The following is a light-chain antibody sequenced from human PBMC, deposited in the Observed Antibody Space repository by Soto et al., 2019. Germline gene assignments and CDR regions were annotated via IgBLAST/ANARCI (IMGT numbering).Light chain of an antibody. CDR2: GAT. Sequence: DIQMTQSPSYVYASVGDTVTFTCRASEDVSWWLGWYQQKPGRAPSLLIFGATSLQDGVPSRFSATESGTHFTLTINGVQPDDFATYFCQQANVFPRSFGQGTKLDFK. J-gene: IGKJ2*01. CDR1: EDVSWW. V-gene: IGKV1D-12*01. CDR3: QQANVFPRS.